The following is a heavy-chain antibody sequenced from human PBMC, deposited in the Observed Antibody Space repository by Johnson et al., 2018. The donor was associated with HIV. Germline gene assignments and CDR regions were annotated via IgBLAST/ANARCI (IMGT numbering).Heavy chain of an antibody. D-gene: IGHD2/OR15-2a*01. J-gene: IGHJ3*02. CDR1: GFTFSSYA. CDR3: TRQNWAFDI. Sequence: VQLVESGGGVVQPGRSLRLSCAASGFTFSSYAMHWVRQAPGKGLEWVAVISYDGSNKYYADSVKGRFTISRDNSKNTLYLQMNSLRAEDTAVYYCTRQNWAFDIWGQGTMVTVSS. CDR2: ISYDGSNK. V-gene: IGHV3-30*04.